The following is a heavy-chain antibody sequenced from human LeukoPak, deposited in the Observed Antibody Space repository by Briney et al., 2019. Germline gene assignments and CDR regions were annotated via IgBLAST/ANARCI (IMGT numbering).Heavy chain of an antibody. V-gene: IGHV4-34*01. Sequence: PSETLSLTCAVYGGSFSGYYWSWIRQPPGKGLEWIGEINRSGSTNYNPSLKSRVTISVDTSKNQFSLKLSSVTAADTAVYYCARGGIVVVPAAPGSFDYWGQGTLVTVSS. CDR2: INRSGST. CDR1: GGSFSGYY. J-gene: IGHJ4*02. D-gene: IGHD2-2*01. CDR3: ARGGIVVVPAAPGSFDY.